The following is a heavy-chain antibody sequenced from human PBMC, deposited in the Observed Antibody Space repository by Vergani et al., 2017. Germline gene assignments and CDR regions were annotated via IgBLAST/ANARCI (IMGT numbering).Heavy chain of an antibody. Sequence: QVQLQQWGAGLLKPSETLSLTFAVYGGSFSGYYWSWIRQPPGTGLEWIGEINHSGSTNYNPSLKSRVTISVDTSKNQFSLKLSSVTVADPAVYYCARVRSTLYSCSPTFEIWGQGTMVTVAS. D-gene: IGHD6-6*01. V-gene: IGHV4-34*01. CDR3: ARVRSTLYSCSPTFEI. CDR1: GGSFSGYY. J-gene: IGHJ3*02. CDR2: INHSGST.